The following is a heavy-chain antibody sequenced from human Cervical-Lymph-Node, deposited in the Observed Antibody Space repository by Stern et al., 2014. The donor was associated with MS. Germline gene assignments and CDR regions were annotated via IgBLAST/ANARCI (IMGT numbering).Heavy chain of an antibody. D-gene: IGHD4-11*01. CDR3: ARGSNYRADFTLDV. CDR1: GFTFSDYA. V-gene: IGHV3-49*05. CDR2: IRSKPYGETT. Sequence: EVQLVQSGGGLVKPGRSLRLSCTASGFTFSDYAVNWFRQAPGKGLEWIGLIRSKPYGETTEYAAPDKGRSTISRDDSKSIAYLQMNSLRTDDTAVYYCARGSNYRADFTLDVWGQGTTVTVSS. J-gene: IGHJ6*02.